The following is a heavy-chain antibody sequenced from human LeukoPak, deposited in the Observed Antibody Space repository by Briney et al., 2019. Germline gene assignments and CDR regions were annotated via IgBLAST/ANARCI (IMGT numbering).Heavy chain of an antibody. V-gene: IGHV3-7*01. CDR3: ANGDGFDY. Sequence: GGSLRLSCAASGFTFSTYWMSWVRQAPGKGLEWVANIKQDGSENYYADSVTGRFTISRDNAKNLLYLQMNSLRAEDTAVYYCANGDGFDYWGQGTLLTVSS. CDR1: GFTFSTYW. CDR2: IKQDGSEN. J-gene: IGHJ4*02. D-gene: IGHD5-24*01.